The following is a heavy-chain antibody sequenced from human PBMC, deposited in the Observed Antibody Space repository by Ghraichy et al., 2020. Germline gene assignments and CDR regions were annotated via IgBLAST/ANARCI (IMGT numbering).Heavy chain of an antibody. D-gene: IGHD2-2*01. V-gene: IGHV3-21*01. J-gene: IGHJ4*02. Sequence: GGSLRLSCVASGFTFSSYSMNWVRQAPGKGLEWVSSINSNSRYIFYADSVKGRFTFSRDNAKNSLYLQMDSLTAEDTAVYYCTREGVGYCSRSSCSPDYWGQGTLVTVSS. CDR1: GFTFSSYS. CDR2: INSNSRYI. CDR3: TREGVGYCSRSSCSPDY.